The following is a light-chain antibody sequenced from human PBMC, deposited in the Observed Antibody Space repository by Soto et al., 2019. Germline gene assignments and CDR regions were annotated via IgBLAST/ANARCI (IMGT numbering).Light chain of an antibody. V-gene: IGKV1-33*01. Sequence: DIQMTQSPSSLSASVGARVSITCQASQDIRTSLSWFQQKPGRAPKLLIYGASNLETGVPSRFRGSGSGTDFTFAISSLQPEDIATYYSQPYDNLPPFTFGPGTKVDIK. CDR2: GAS. CDR1: QDIRTS. J-gene: IGKJ3*01. CDR3: QPYDNLPPFT.